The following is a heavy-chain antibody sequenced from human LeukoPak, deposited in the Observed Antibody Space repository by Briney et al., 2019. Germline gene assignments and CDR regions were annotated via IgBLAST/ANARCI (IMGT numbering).Heavy chain of an antibody. Sequence: GGSLRLSCAASGFTVSSNYMTWVRQAPGKGLEWLSVIYSGGDTYYADSVKGRFTISRDKSKNTLYLQMNSLRAEDTALYYCARRSGEGYFDYWGQGTLVTVSS. CDR3: ARRSGEGYFDY. D-gene: IGHD1-26*01. V-gene: IGHV3-66*01. J-gene: IGHJ4*02. CDR1: GFTVSSNY. CDR2: IYSGGDT.